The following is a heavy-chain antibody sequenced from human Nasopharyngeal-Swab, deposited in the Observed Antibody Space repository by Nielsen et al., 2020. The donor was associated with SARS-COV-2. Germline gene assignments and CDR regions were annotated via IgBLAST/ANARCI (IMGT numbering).Heavy chain of an antibody. CDR2: IIPIFGTA. CDR3: ARGRIGQQLVQSNRRDRNYYYYYGMDV. Sequence: WVRQAPGQGLDWMGGIIPIFGTANYAQKFQGRVAITADESTSTAYMELSSLRSEDTAVYYCARGRIGQQLVQSNRRDRNYYYYYGMDVWGQGTTVTVSS. V-gene: IGHV1-69*01. D-gene: IGHD6-13*01. J-gene: IGHJ6*02.